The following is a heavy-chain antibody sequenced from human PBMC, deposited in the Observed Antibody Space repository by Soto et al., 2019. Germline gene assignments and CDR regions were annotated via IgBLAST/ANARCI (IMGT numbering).Heavy chain of an antibody. Sequence: PSETLSLTCTVSVGSISSYYWSLIRQPAGKGLEWIGRIYTSGSTNYNPSLKSRVTMSVDMSKNQFSLKLSSVTAADTAVYYCARVNWGGYDLVILTRVDFRYYYYGMDVWGQGTKVTVSS. CDR2: IYTSGST. V-gene: IGHV4-4*07. CDR3: ARVNWGGYDLVILTRVDFRYYYYGMDV. D-gene: IGHD5-12*01. CDR1: VGSISSYY. J-gene: IGHJ6*02.